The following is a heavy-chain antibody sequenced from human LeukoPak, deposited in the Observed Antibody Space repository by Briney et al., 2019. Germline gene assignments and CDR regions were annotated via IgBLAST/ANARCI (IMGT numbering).Heavy chain of an antibody. J-gene: IGHJ6*02. V-gene: IGHV3-23*01. CDR3: AKLTSASGAYGVDV. D-gene: IGHD3-10*01. CDR1: GFTFSSYA. CDR2: ISGSGGSK. Sequence: GGSLTLSCAASGFTFSSYAMNWVRQAPGKELEWVSTISGSGGSKHYADSVQGRFTISRDNSKNTVYLQMNSLRAEDTAIYYCAKLTSASGAYGVDVWGQGTTVTVSS.